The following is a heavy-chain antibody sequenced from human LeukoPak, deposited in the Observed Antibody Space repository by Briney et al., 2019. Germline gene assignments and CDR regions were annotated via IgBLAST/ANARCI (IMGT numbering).Heavy chain of an antibody. CDR1: GGSISSYY. CDR2: IYYSGST. CDR3: ARQRARWLQRGAAFDI. D-gene: IGHD5-24*01. Sequence: SETLSLTCTVSGGSISSYYWSWIRQPPGKGLEWIGYIYYSGSTNYNPSLKSRVTISVDTSKNQFSLKLSSVTAADTAVYYCARQRARWLQRGAAFDIWGQGTMVTVSS. V-gene: IGHV4-59*08. J-gene: IGHJ3*02.